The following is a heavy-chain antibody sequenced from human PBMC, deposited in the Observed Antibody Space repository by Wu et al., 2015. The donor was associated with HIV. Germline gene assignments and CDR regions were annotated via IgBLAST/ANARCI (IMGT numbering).Heavy chain of an antibody. Sequence: VQLVQSGAEVKKPGTSVTISCRVSGYIFTDFYLHWVQQAPGKGLEWMGLVDPEHGETTYAEKFQGRVAITADTSTNTAYMQLSSLEFDDTAIYYCATGDEGGGYSEFWGQGTLVTVSS. CDR2: VDPEHGET. D-gene: IGHD2-21*01. CDR1: GYIFTDFY. CDR3: ATGDEGGGYSEF. V-gene: IGHV1-69-2*01. J-gene: IGHJ4*02.